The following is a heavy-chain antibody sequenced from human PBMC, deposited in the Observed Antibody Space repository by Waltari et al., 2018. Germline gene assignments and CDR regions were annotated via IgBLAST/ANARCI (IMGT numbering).Heavy chain of an antibody. J-gene: IGHJ3*02. D-gene: IGHD6-19*01. Sequence: QVQLVPSGAEVKKPGASVKVSCKVSGYPLTEFSMPWVLQAPGKGLEWMGGFDPEDGETIYAQKFQGRVTMTEDTSTDTAYMELSSLRSEDTAVYYCATVLGSSALISAFDIWGQGTMVTVSS. CDR3: ATVLGSSALISAFDI. CDR1: GYPLTEFS. CDR2: FDPEDGET. V-gene: IGHV1-24*01.